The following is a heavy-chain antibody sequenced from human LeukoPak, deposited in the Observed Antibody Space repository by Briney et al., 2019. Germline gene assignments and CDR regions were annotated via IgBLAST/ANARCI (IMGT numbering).Heavy chain of an antibody. CDR3: AKVRAPSGWFNSDY. Sequence: GGSLRLSCAASGFTFSSYSMNWVRQAPGKGLEWVSYISSSSSTIYYADSVKGRFTISRDNAKNSLYLQMNSLRAEDTAVYYCAKVRAPSGWFNSDYWGQGTLVTVSS. J-gene: IGHJ4*02. CDR2: ISSSSSTI. CDR1: GFTFSSYS. D-gene: IGHD6-19*01. V-gene: IGHV3-48*01.